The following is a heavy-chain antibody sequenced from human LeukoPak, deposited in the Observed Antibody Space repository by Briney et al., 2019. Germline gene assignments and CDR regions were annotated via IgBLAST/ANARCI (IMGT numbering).Heavy chain of an antibody. CDR1: GFTFSTYT. D-gene: IGHD4-23*01. J-gene: IGHJ4*02. Sequence: NPGGSLRLSCAASGFTFSTYTMNWVRQAPGKGLEWVSSISSSSNYIYYADSMKGRFTISRDNAKNSLYLQMNSLRAEDTAVYYCARDRGNSDWGQGTLVTVSS. CDR3: ARDRGNSD. V-gene: IGHV3-21*01. CDR2: ISSSSNYI.